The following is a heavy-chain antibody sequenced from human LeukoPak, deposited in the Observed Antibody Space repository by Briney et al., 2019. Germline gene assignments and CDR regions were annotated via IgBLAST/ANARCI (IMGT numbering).Heavy chain of an antibody. CDR1: GFTFSSYS. V-gene: IGHV3-21*01. CDR2: ISSSSSYI. D-gene: IGHD6-19*01. CDR3: ARGGYSSGEGVDY. J-gene: IGHJ4*02. Sequence: GGSLRLSCAASGFTFSSYSMNWVRQAPGKGLEWVSSISSSSSYIYYADSVKGRFTISRDNAKNSLYLQMNSLRAEDTAVYYCARGGYSSGEGVDYWGQGTLVTVSS.